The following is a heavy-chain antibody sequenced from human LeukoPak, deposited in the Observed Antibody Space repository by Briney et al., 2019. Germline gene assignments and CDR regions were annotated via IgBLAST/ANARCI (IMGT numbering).Heavy chain of an antibody. J-gene: IGHJ5*02. CDR3: ARGPPLFDP. CDR2: IDLSGSTL. CDR1: GFTFGSYT. V-gene: IGHV3-48*04. Sequence: SGGSLRLSCAASGFTFGSYTMNWVRQAPGKGLEWVSYIDLSGSTLYYVDSVKGRFTISRDNAKNSLYLQMNSLRAEDTAVYYCARGPPLFDPWGQGTLVAVSS.